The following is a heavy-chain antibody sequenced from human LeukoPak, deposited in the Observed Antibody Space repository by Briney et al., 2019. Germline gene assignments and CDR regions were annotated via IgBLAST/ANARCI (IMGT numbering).Heavy chain of an antibody. Sequence: GASVKVSCKASGYTFTSYGISWVRQAPGQGLEWLGWMNPSSGNTGYAQKFQGRVTMTRDTSISTAYMELSSLRSEDTAVYYCARSGSYPYYFDYWGQGTLVTVSS. CDR3: ARSGSYPYYFDY. CDR1: GYTFTSYG. J-gene: IGHJ4*02. CDR2: MNPSSGNT. D-gene: IGHD1-26*01. V-gene: IGHV1-8*02.